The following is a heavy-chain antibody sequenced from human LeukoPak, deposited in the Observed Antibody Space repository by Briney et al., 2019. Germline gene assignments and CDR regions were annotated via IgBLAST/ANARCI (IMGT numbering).Heavy chain of an antibody. J-gene: IGHJ4*02. CDR3: ARDNDLRPIVGATTFPTEFDY. Sequence: GASLKVSCKPSGYTFTGYYLHWVRQAPGQGLEWMGRINPSTGGTNYAQTFQGRVTMTKDESISTAYMELRRLTSDDPAVYYCARDNDLRPIVGATTFPTEFDYWGQGTLVTVSS. V-gene: IGHV1-2*06. CDR1: GYTFTGYY. D-gene: IGHD1-26*01. CDR2: INPSTGGT.